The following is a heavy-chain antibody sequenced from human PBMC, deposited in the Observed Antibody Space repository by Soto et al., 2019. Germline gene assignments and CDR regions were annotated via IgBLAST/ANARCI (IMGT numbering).Heavy chain of an antibody. CDR2: ISWHSGTI. V-gene: IGHV3-9*01. Sequence: VQLVESGGGLVQPGRSLRLSCAASGFTFRNYAMHWVRRAPGKGLEWVSGISWHSGTIGYADSVRGRFTISRDNAKNSLYLQMNSLIPEDTALYYCVKEKLYSNYEYYFDYWGQGTLVTVSS. CDR1: GFTFRNYA. J-gene: IGHJ4*02. D-gene: IGHD4-4*01. CDR3: VKEKLYSNYEYYFDY.